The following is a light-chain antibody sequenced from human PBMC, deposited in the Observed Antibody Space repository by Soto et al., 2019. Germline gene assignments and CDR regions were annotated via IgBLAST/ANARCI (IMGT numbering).Light chain of an antibody. CDR3: SSYAGSNTVI. V-gene: IGLV2-8*01. J-gene: IGLJ2*01. CDR1: SSDVGGYNY. CDR2: EVS. Sequence: QSALTQPPSASGSPGQSVTISCTGTSSDVGGYNYVSWYQQYPGKAPKLMIYEVSKRPSGVPDRLSGSKSGNTASLTVSGLQAEDEADYYCSSYAGSNTVIFGGGTKLTVL.